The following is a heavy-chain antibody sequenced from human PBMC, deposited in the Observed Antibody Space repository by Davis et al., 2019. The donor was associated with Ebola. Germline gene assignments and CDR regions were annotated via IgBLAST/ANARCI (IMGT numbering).Heavy chain of an antibody. D-gene: IGHD2-15*01. CDR3: AHLGPQRYCSGGGCHGYLDY. CDR1: GYTFTSYA. CDR2: INTNTGNP. Sequence: ASVKVSCKASGYTFTSYAMNWVRQAPGQGLEWMGWINTNTGNPTYAQGFTGRFVFSLDTSVSTAYLQISSLKAVDTAVYYCAHLGPQRYCSGGGCHGYLDYWGQGTLVTVSS. V-gene: IGHV7-4-1*02. J-gene: IGHJ4*02.